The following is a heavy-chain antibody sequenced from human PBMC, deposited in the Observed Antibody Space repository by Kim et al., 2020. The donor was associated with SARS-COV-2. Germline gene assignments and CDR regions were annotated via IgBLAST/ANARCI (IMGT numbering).Heavy chain of an antibody. Sequence: GGSLRLSCAASGFTFKNFGMSWVRQPPGKGLEWVALVSSDGSAEHYLDSVKGRFTGSRDNSKNTLYLQMNSLRADDTAVYYCATQGDGSRDKWGLGTLVTVAS. D-gene: IGHD1-26*01. J-gene: IGHJ4*02. CDR2: VSSDGSAE. V-gene: IGHV3-30*03. CDR1: GFTFKNFG. CDR3: ATQGDGSRDK.